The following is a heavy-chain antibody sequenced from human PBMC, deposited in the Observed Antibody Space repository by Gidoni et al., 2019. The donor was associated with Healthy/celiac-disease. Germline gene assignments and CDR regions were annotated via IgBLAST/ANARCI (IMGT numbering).Heavy chain of an antibody. CDR1: GFTFRSYS. V-gene: IGHV3-48*02. Sequence: EVQLVESGGGLVQPGGSLRLSCSASGFTFRSYSLNWVRQAPGKGLEWVSYISSSSSTIYYADSVKGRFTISRDNAKNSLYLQMNSLRDEDTAVYYCARIYPSANYYDSSGLDAFDIWGQGTMVTVSS. D-gene: IGHD3-22*01. CDR2: ISSSSSTI. J-gene: IGHJ3*02. CDR3: ARIYPSANYYDSSGLDAFDI.